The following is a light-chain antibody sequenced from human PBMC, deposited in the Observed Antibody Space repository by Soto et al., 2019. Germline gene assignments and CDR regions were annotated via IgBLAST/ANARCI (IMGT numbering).Light chain of an antibody. V-gene: IGLV2-14*01. J-gene: IGLJ2*01. Sequence: QSVLTQPASVSGSPGQSITISCTGTSSDVGGYNYVSWYQQHPGKAPELMIYEVSNRPSGVSNRFSGSKSGNTASLTISGLQAEDEADYSCSSYTSSSTVVFGGGTQLTVL. CDR2: EVS. CDR1: SSDVGGYNY. CDR3: SSYTSSSTVV.